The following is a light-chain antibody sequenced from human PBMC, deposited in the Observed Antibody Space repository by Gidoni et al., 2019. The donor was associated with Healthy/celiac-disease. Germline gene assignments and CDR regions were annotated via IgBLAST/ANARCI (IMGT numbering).Light chain of an antibody. CDR1: SSNIGNNY. CDR2: DNN. V-gene: IGLV1-51*01. J-gene: IGLJ3*02. Sequence: QSVLTQPPSVSAAPGQKVTISCSGSSSNIGNNYVSWYQHLPGTAPKLLIYDNNKRPSGIPDRFSGSKSGTSATLGITGLQTGDEADYFCGTWDSGLSVWVFGGGTKLTV. CDR3: GTWDSGLSVWV.